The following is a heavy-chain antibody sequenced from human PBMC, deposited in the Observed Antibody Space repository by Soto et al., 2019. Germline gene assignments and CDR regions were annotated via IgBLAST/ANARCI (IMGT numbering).Heavy chain of an antibody. CDR1: GGTFTKYA. D-gene: IGHD3-3*01. J-gene: IGHJ4*02. Sequence: QVHLVQSGAEVRKPGSSVKVSCKASGGTFTKYAISWMRQAPGQGLEGLGGIIPVFGATDYAQTFQDRVTITAVEATRRVQMELRSLRFEDTAVYFYAASPEWSYALNQSANTTVGFFWVQGPLVTVSP. CDR3: AASPEWSYALNQSANTTVGFF. CDR2: IIPVFGAT. V-gene: IGHV1-69*01.